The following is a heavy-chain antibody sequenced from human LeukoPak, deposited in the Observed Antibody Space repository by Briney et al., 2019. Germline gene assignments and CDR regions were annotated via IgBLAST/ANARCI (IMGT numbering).Heavy chain of an antibody. CDR1: GFTFSSYG. CDR2: IRSDGSNK. V-gene: IGHV3-30*02. D-gene: IGHD7-27*01. Sequence: GGSLRLSCAASGFTFSSYGMHWVRQAPGKGLEWVAFIRSDGSNKYYADSVKGRFTISRDNLKNTLYLQLNRLRAEDTAVYYCAKDGDRGPIGYWGQGTLVAVSS. J-gene: IGHJ4*02. CDR3: AKDGDRGPIGY.